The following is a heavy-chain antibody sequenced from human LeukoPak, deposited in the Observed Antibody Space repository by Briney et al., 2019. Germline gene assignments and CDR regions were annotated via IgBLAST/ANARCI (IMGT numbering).Heavy chain of an antibody. CDR1: GGSFSGYY. Sequence: SETLSLTCAVYGGSFSGYYWSWIRQPPGKGLEWIGEINHSGSTNYNPSHKSRVTISVDTSKNQFSLKLSSVTAADTAVYYCARGTKDSSGWYSNNWFDPWGQGTLVTVSS. V-gene: IGHV4-34*01. CDR3: ARGTKDSSGWYSNNWFDP. J-gene: IGHJ5*02. D-gene: IGHD6-19*01. CDR2: INHSGST.